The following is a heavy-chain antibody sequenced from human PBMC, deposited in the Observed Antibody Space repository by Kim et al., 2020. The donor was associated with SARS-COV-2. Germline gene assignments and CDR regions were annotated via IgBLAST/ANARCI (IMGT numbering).Heavy chain of an antibody. CDR3: ARDSTAWFGELRAPTYPDY. V-gene: IGHV3-11*06. D-gene: IGHD3-10*01. J-gene: IGHJ4*02. Sequence: KCRFTISRDNAKNSRYLQMNSLRAEDTAVYYCARDSTAWFGELRAPTYPDYWGQGTLVTVSS.